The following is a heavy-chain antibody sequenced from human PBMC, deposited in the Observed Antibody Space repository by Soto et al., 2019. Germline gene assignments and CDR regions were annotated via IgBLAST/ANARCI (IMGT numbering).Heavy chain of an antibody. CDR1: GFTFSSYG. CDR3: AKDNAGNVEMATTLLNYFDY. V-gene: IGHV3-30*18. J-gene: IGHJ4*02. Sequence: GGSLRLSCAASGFTFSSYGMHWVRQAPGKGLEWVAVISYDGSNKYYADSVKGRFTISRDNSKNTLYLQMNTLRAEDTAVYYCAKDNAGNVEMATTLLNYFDYWGQGTLVTVSS. D-gene: IGHD1-1*01. CDR2: ISYDGSNK.